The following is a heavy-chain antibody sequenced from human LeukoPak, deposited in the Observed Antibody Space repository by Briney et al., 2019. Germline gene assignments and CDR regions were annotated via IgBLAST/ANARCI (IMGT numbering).Heavy chain of an antibody. J-gene: IGHJ6*02. D-gene: IGHD3-22*01. CDR3: ARDLAYDSSGYYCAPTYGMDV. CDR2: IYYSGST. Sequence: SETLSLTCTVSGSSISSGDYYWSWIRQPPGKGLEWIGYIYYSGSTYYNPSLKSRVTISVDTSKNQFSLKLSSVTAADTAVYYCARDLAYDSSGYYCAPTYGMDVWGQGTTVTVSS. V-gene: IGHV4-30-4*01. CDR1: GSSISSGDYY.